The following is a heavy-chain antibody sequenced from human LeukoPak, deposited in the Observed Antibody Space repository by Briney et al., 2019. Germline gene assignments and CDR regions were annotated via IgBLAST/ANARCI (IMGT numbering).Heavy chain of an antibody. V-gene: IGHV3-53*04. D-gene: IGHD7-27*01. J-gene: IGHJ4*02. CDR1: GFTVGSNN. CDR2: IYSGGSK. CDR3: ARDGGVTGDPYY. Sequence: GGSLRLSCAASGFTVGSNNMNWLRQAPGKGLEWVSLIYSGGSKYYAASVKGRFTISRHNSKNTLYLQMNSLRAEDTAVYYCARDGGVTGDPYYWGQGTLVTVSS.